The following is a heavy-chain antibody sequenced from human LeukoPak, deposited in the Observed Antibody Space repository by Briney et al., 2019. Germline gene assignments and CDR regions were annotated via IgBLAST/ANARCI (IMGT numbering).Heavy chain of an antibody. V-gene: IGHV1-18*01. CDR1: GYTFSSYG. CDR2: ISGYTGNT. D-gene: IGHD1-26*01. J-gene: IGHJ5*02. CDR3: ARDPRGGSYIDWFDP. Sequence: ASVKVSCKASGYTFSSYGISWVRQAPGQGLEWMGWISGYTGNTNYAQNLQGRVTMTTDTSTSTAYMELRSLRSEDTAIYYCARDPRGGSYIDWFDPWGQGTLVTVSS.